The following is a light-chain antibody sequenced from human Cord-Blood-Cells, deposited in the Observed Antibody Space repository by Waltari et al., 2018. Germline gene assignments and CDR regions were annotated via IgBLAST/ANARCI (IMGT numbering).Light chain of an antibody. CDR2: GAS. V-gene: IGKV3-20*01. J-gene: IGKJ2*01. Sequence: EIVLTQSPRTLSLSPGERATLSCRASQSVSSSYLAWYQQKPGQDPRLLIYGASSRATGIPDRVSGSGSGTDFTLTISRLEPEDFAVYYCQQYGSSPPMYTFGQGTKLEIK. CDR1: QSVSSSY. CDR3: QQYGSSPPMYT.